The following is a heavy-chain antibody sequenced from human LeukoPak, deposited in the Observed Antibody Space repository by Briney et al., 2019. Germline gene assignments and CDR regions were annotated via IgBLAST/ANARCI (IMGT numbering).Heavy chain of an antibody. D-gene: IGHD2-8*02. CDR3: ARGMYWGFGAIDI. CDR2: ISISSSYI. CDR1: GFTPSSYC. V-gene: IGHV3-21*01. Sequence: GGCLTVSCLPSGFTPSSYCMMCVRQAAGKGREWVSSISISSSYIFYADSMTGSFTLARRNAENSLYLQVNSLRAEDPSVYYCARGMYWGFGAIDIWGEGTMVTVSS. J-gene: IGHJ3*02.